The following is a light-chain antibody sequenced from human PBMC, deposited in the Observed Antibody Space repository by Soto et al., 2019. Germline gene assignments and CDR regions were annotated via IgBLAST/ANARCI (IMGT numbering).Light chain of an antibody. J-gene: IGKJ1*01. Sequence: DIVLTQSPGTLSLSPGDRATLSCRASQSVSSGYLAWYQQKPGQAPRLLIHGTSSRAAGIPDRFSGSGSGTDFTLTISRLEPEDFAVYFCQQYGRSPRTFGQGTKVEI. V-gene: IGKV3-20*01. CDR3: QQYGRSPRT. CDR2: GTS. CDR1: QSVSSGY.